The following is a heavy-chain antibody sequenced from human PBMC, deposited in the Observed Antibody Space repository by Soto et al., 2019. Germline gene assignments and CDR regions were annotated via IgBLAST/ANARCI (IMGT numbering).Heavy chain of an antibody. V-gene: IGHV3-30*03. CDR1: GFNFGFFG. CDR3: ALTRRSSLLEVAGPGFEY. J-gene: IGHJ4*02. CDR2: LSYEGSEE. Sequence: GGSLRLSCAASGFNFGFFGMHWVRQAPGKGLEWLSVLSYEGSEEYYADSVRGRFTISRDNSKNTLFLQMDSLRVDDTGVYYCALTRRSSLLEVAGPGFEYWGQGTLVTVSS. D-gene: IGHD6-19*01.